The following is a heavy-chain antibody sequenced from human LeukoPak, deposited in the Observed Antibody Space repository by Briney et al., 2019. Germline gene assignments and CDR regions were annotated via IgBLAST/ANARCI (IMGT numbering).Heavy chain of an antibody. J-gene: IGHJ6*03. V-gene: IGHV4-61*02. CDR3: ARAGEYSSGRPRGYYYYMDV. Sequence: SETLSLTCTVSGGSISSGSYYWSWIRQPAGKGLEWIGRIYTSGSTNYNPSLKSRVTISVDTSKNQFSLKLSSVTAADTAVYYCARAGEYSSGRPRGYYYYMDVWGKGTTVTVSS. D-gene: IGHD6-19*01. CDR1: GGSISSGSYY. CDR2: IYTSGST.